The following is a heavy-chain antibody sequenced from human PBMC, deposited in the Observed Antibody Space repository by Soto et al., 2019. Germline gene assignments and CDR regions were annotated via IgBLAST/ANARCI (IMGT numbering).Heavy chain of an antibody. V-gene: IGHV1-69*13. CDR2: IIPIFGTA. CDR1: GGTFSSYA. Sequence: SVKVSCKASGGTFSSYAISWVRQAPGQGLEWMGGIIPIFGTANYAQKFQGRVTITADESSSTAYMELSSLRSDDTAVYYCARDHVPTSYSGMDAWGPGNTVTVSS. CDR3: ARDHVPTSYSGMDA. J-gene: IGHJ6*02.